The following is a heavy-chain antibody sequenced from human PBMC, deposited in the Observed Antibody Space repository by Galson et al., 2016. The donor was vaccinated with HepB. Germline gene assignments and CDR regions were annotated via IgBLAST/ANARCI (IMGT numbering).Heavy chain of an antibody. V-gene: IGHV3-7*01. CDR3: ARDQTSDWYAASDY. CDR1: GFTFRSYW. D-gene: IGHD6-19*01. CDR2: IKQDGSEK. Sequence: SLRLSCAASGFTFRSYWMNWVRQAPGKGLEWVAKIKQDGSEKYYVDSVKGRFTISRDNAKNSLYLQMNSLRVEDTAAYYCARDQTSDWYAASDYWGQGTLVTVSS. J-gene: IGHJ4*02.